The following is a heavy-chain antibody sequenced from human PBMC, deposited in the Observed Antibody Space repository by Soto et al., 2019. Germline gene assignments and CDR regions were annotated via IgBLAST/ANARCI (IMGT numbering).Heavy chain of an antibody. CDR1: GYTFTSYA. D-gene: IGHD1-26*01. CDR2: INAGNGNT. CDR3: ASVVGATTEYYYYGMDV. Sequence: ASVKVSCKASGYTFTSYAMHWVRQAPGQRLEWMGWINAGNGNTKYSQKFQGRVTITRDTSASTAYMELSSLRSEDTAVYYCASVVGATTEYYYYGMDVWGQGTTVTVSS. J-gene: IGHJ6*02. V-gene: IGHV1-3*01.